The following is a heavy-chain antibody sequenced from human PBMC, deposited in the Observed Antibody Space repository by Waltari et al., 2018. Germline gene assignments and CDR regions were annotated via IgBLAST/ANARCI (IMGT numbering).Heavy chain of an antibody. CDR3: ARSPLDSSGFDY. Sequence: VQLQESGPGLVKPSETLSLTCAVSGYSISRGYYWGWIRQPPGKGLEWIGSIYHSGSTYYNPSLKSRVTISVDTSKNQFSLKLSSVTAADTAVYYCARSPLDSSGFDYWGQGTLVTVSS. CDR1: GYSISRGYY. D-gene: IGHD3-22*01. CDR2: IYHSGST. V-gene: IGHV4-38-2*01. J-gene: IGHJ4*02.